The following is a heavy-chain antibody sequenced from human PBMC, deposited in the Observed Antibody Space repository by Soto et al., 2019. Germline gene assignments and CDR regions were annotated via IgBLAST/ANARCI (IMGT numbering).Heavy chain of an antibody. J-gene: IGHJ5*02. CDR3: ARDRGDSSSWSWGWFDP. CDR1: GGSISSGGYY. V-gene: IGHV4-31*03. Sequence: KTSETLSLTCTVSGGSISSGGYYWSWIRQHPGKGLEWIGYIYYSGSTYYNPSLKSRVTISVDTSKNQFSLKLSSVTAADTAVYYCARDRGDSSSWSWGWFDPWGQGTLVTVSS. D-gene: IGHD6-13*01. CDR2: IYYSGST.